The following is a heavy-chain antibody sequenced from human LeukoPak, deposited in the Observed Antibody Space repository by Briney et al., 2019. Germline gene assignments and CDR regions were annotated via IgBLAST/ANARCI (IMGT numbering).Heavy chain of an antibody. CDR3: ARAMSTFGGVRNYFDS. V-gene: IGHV3-48*04. CDR2: VSISSGTI. CDR1: GFTFSTYS. J-gene: IGHJ4*02. Sequence: SGGSLRLSCAASGFTFSTYSMIWVRQAPGKGLEWISFVSISSGTIYYADSVNGRFRISRDNAKSSLDLEMNSLRAEDTAVYYCARAMSTFGGVRNYFDSWGQGTLVTVSS. D-gene: IGHD3-16*01.